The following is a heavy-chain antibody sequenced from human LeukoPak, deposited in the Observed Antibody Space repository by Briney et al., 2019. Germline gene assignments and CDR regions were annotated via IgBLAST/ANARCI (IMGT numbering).Heavy chain of an antibody. CDR3: AKVQAPDSSGFYCYYDY. V-gene: IGHV3-23*01. CDR1: GLTFSSYA. CDR2: ISGSGGST. J-gene: IGHJ4*03. Sequence: GGSLRLSCAASGLTFSSYAMSWVRRAPGKGLEWVSTISGSGGSTYYPDSVKGRFIISRDESKNMLFLQMNSLRAEDTAIYYCAKVQAPDSSGFYCYYDYWGQGTLVSVSS. D-gene: IGHD3-22*01.